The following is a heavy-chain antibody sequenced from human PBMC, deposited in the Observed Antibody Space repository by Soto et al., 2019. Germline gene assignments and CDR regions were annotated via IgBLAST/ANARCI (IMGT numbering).Heavy chain of an antibody. CDR2: IWYDGSNK. J-gene: IGHJ5*02. V-gene: IGHV3-33*01. Sequence: QVQLVESGGGVVQPGRSLRLSCAASGFTFSSYGMHWVRQAPGKGLEWVAVIWYDGSNKYYADSVKGRFTISRDNSKNPLYLKMTSRRAEETAGYYWGRGGGKLDPWGQGTLVTVSS. D-gene: IGHD3-16*01. CDR3: GRGGGKLDP. CDR1: GFTFSSYG.